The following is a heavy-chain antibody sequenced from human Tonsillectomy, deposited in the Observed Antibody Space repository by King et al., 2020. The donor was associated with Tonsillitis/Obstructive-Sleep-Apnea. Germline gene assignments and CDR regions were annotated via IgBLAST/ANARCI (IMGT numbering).Heavy chain of an antibody. J-gene: IGHJ2*01. CDR2: ISGSGGTT. CDR1: GFSLTSYA. D-gene: IGHD5-12*01. CDR3: AKYGGYTYYWYFDL. V-gene: IGHV3-23*04. Sequence: VQLVESGGGLVQPGGSLRLSCAVSGFSLTSYAMTWVRQAPGKGLEWVSGISGSGGTTYYADSVKGRFTISRDNSKNTLYLQLDSLTADDTAVYYCAKYGGYTYYWYFDLWGRGTLVTVSS.